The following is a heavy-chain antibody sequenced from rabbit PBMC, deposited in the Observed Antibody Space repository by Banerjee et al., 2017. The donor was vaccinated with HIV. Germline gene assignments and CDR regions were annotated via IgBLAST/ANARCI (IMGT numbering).Heavy chain of an antibody. D-gene: IGHD1-1*01. CDR2: IDTNDGDT. J-gene: IGHJ2*01. CDR3: ARNYVNAFDP. Sequence: LEESGGGLVKPGGTLTLTCTVSGFSFSSNWICWVRQAPGKGLEWIACIDTNDGDTDYANWPKGRFTISKTSSTTVTLQMTSLTAADTATYFCARNYVNAFDPWGQGILVTVS. V-gene: IGHV1S45*01. CDR1: GFSFSSNW.